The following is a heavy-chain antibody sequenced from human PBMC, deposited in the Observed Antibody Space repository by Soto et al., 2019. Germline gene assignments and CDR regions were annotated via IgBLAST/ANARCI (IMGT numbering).Heavy chain of an antibody. CDR2: ISPYDGST. D-gene: IGHD1-26*01. CDR3: ARGDGRGSTGFYYYYGMDV. CDR1: VFPSNNSF. Sequence: QVQLVQSGAEVKKPGAQGRVSVKASVFPSNNSFFPWGDKAPQQGLEWLEIISPYDGSTNYEQSLQGRVTMTSDTSTSTVYMELSSLRSEDTAVYYCARGDGRGSTGFYYYYGMDVWGHGTTVTVSS. V-gene: IGHV1-46*02. J-gene: IGHJ6*02.